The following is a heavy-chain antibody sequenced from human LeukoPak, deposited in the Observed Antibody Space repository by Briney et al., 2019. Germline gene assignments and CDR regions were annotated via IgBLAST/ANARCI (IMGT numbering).Heavy chain of an antibody. CDR1: GFTLSSYA. V-gene: IGHV3-30-3*01. D-gene: IGHD2-15*01. J-gene: IGHJ4*02. Sequence: PGGSLRLSCAASGFTLSSYAMHWVRQAPGKGLEWVAVISYDGSNKYYADSVKGRFTISRDNSKNTLYLQMNSLRAEDTAVYYCARERGKQYCSGGSCYAGYFDYWGQGTLVTVSS. CDR2: ISYDGSNK. CDR3: ARERGKQYCSGGSCYAGYFDY.